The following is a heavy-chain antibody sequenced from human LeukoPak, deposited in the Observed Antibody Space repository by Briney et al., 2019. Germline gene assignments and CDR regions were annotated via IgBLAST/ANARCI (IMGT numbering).Heavy chain of an antibody. CDR2: XXYRSKWYN. D-gene: IGHD3-22*01. V-gene: IGHV6-1*01. J-gene: IGHJ4*02. CDR3: ARDLLYYYDSSGYRV. CDR1: XXXXXXXXAA. Sequence: LXXTCAIXXXXXXXXXAAXXXXXXSXXXXXXXXXXXXYRSKWYNYYAVSVKSRITINPDTSKNQFSLQLNSVTPEDTAVYYCARDLLYYYDSSGYRVWGQGTLVTVSS.